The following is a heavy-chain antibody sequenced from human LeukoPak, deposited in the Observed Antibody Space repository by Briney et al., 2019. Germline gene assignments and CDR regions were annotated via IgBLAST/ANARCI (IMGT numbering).Heavy chain of an antibody. V-gene: IGHV1-69*04. Sequence: GASVKVSCKASGGTFSSYAISWVRQAPGQGLEWMGRIIPILGIANYAQKFQGRVTITADKSTSTAYMELSSPRPEDTAVYYCARDRAGSGSDYWGQGTLVTVSS. CDR1: GGTFSSYA. D-gene: IGHD6-19*01. CDR3: ARDRAGSGSDY. J-gene: IGHJ4*02. CDR2: IIPILGIA.